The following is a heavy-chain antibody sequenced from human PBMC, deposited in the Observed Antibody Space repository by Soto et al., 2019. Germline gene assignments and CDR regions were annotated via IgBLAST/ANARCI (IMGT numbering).Heavy chain of an antibody. CDR2: INAGNGNT. J-gene: IGHJ6*02. Sequence: EASVKVSCKASGYTFTSYAMHWVRQAPGQRLEWMGWINAGNGNTKYSQKFQGRVTITRDTSASTAYMELSSLRSEDTAVYYCARDPSNYYDSSGYHYYYYGMDVWGQGTTVTVSS. CDR1: GYTFTSYA. D-gene: IGHD3-22*01. V-gene: IGHV1-3*01. CDR3: ARDPSNYYDSSGYHYYYYGMDV.